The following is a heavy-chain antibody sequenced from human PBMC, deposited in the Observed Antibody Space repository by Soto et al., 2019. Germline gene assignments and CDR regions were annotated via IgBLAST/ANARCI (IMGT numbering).Heavy chain of an antibody. CDR3: AADYSSVVVAARYYYYGMDV. CDR1: GFTFTSSA. D-gene: IGHD2-15*01. V-gene: IGHV1-58*01. Sequence: ASVKVSCKASGFTFTSSAVQWVRQARGQRLEWIGWIVVGSGNTNYAQKFQERVTITRDMSTSTAYMELSSLRSEDTAVYYCAADYSSVVVAARYYYYGMDVWGQGTTVTVSS. CDR2: IVVGSGNT. J-gene: IGHJ6*02.